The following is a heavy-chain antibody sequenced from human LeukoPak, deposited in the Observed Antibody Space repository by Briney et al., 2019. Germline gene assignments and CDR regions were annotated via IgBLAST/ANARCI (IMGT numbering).Heavy chain of an antibody. CDR3: ARGVDLRALTITTGALDI. Sequence: GGSLRLSCAASGFSLSGYGIHWVRQAPGKGLEWVAVISFDGSHKYYADSVKGRFTISRGESKNTGSLEMNNLRAEDTAVYYCARGVDLRALTITTGALDIWGQGTMVSVSS. V-gene: IGHV3-30*03. CDR1: GFSLSGYG. CDR2: ISFDGSHK. J-gene: IGHJ3*02. D-gene: IGHD3-22*01.